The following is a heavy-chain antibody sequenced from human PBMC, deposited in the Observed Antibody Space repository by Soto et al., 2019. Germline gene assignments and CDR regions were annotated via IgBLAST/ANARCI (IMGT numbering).Heavy chain of an antibody. CDR1: GFTFSSNG. D-gene: IGHD1-1*01. J-gene: IGHJ6*02. CDR2: ISYDGSYK. V-gene: IGHV3-30*03. CDR3: ASNNPYHYGLDV. Sequence: GGSLRLSCAASGFTFSSNGMHWVRQAPGKGLEWVTFISYDGSYKYYADSVKGRFTIYRDNSKSSLYLQMNTLRPEDIAVYYCASNNPYHYGLDVCGQGTRVTVSS.